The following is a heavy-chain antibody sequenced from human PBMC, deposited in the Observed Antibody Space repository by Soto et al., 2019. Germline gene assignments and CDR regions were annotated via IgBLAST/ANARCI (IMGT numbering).Heavy chain of an antibody. CDR1: GVSISSDGYS. V-gene: IGHV4-30-2*01. J-gene: IGHJ6*02. CDR2: IYQSGST. CDR3: ARAYYDFWTSYHYGMDV. Sequence: QQQLQESGSGLVKPSQTLSLTCAVSGVSISSDGYSWSWIRPPPGKGLEWIGFIYQSGSTYYNPSLKSRGTMSVDRSKNQFSLKLTSVTAADTAVYYCARAYYDFWTSYHYGMDVWGQGTTVTVSS. D-gene: IGHD3-3*01.